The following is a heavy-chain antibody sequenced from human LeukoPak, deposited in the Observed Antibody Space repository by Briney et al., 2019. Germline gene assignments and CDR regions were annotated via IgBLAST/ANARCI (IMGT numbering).Heavy chain of an antibody. V-gene: IGHV3-74*01. D-gene: IGHD2-2*01. Sequence: PGGSLRLSCAASGFTLSNYWMHWVRQAPGKGLVWVSHINSDGSSTNYADSVKGRFTISRDNARNTLHLQVNSLRAEDTAVYYCARGGVPAAYDFWGQGTLVTVSS. J-gene: IGHJ4*02. CDR3: ARGGVPAAYDF. CDR2: INSDGSST. CDR1: GFTLSNYW.